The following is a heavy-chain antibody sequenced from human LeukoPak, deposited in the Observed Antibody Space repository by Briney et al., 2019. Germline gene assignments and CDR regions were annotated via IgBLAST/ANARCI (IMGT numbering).Heavy chain of an antibody. V-gene: IGHV4-39*07. D-gene: IGHD3-22*01. CDR3: ARGGYYDSSGYIY. CDR2: IYYSGST. Sequence: PSETLSLTCTVSGGSISSSNYYWGWIRQPPGKRLEWIGTIYYSGSTYYNPSLKSRVTISVDTSKNQFSLKLSSVTAADTAVYYCARGGYYDSSGYIYWGQGTLVTVSS. CDR1: GGSISSSNYY. J-gene: IGHJ4*02.